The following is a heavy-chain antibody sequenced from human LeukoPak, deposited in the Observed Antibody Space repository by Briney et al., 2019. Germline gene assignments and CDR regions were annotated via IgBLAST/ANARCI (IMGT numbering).Heavy chain of an antibody. J-gene: IGHJ4*02. CDR3: ARVDDFWSGYWD. Sequence: GGSLRLSCAASGFTFSSYSMNWVRQAPGKGLEWVSSISSSSSYIYYADSVKGRFTISRDNAKNSLYLQMDSLRAEDTAVYYCARVDDFWSGYWDWGQGTLVTVSS. CDR2: ISSSSSYI. V-gene: IGHV3-21*01. D-gene: IGHD3-3*01. CDR1: GFTFSSYS.